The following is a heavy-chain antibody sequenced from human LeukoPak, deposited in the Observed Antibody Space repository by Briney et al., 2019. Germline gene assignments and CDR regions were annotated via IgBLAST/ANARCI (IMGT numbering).Heavy chain of an antibody. V-gene: IGHV3-21*01. D-gene: IGHD4-17*01. Sequence: GGSLRLSCAASGFTFSSYSMNWVRQAPGKGLEWVSSISSSSSYIYYADSVKGRFTISRDNAKNSLYLQMNSLRAEDTAVYYCARGTHGDYPTNIFDYWGQGTLVTVSS. CDR3: ARGTHGDYPTNIFDY. CDR2: ISSSSSYI. CDR1: GFTFSSYS. J-gene: IGHJ4*02.